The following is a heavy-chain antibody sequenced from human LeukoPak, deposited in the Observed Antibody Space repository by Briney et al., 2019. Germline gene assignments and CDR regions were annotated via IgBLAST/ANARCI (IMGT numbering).Heavy chain of an antibody. CDR2: ISDSGGNT. CDR1: GFTFSNSG. J-gene: IGHJ4*02. V-gene: IGHV3-23*01. D-gene: IGHD6-19*01. CDR3: AKRAGPVADEYYFDY. Sequence: GGSLRLTCAASGFTFSNSGMNWVRQAPGKGLQWVSGISDSGGNTRYADSVKGRFTISRDNSKNTLSLQMKNLRAEDTAVYYCAKRAGPVADEYYFDYWGQGTLVTVSS.